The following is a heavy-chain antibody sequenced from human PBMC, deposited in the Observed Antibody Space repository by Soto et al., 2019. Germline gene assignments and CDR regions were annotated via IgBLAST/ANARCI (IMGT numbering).Heavy chain of an antibody. V-gene: IGHV3-33*01. CDR3: ARARDGAAGRAAFDI. CDR1: GFTFSSYG. Sequence: GGSLRLSCAASGFTFSSYGMHWVRQAPGKGLEWVAVIWYDGSNKYYADSVKGRFTISRDNSKNTLYLQMNSLRAEDTAVYYCARARDGAAGRAAFDIWGQGTMVTVSS. D-gene: IGHD6-13*01. J-gene: IGHJ3*02. CDR2: IWYDGSNK.